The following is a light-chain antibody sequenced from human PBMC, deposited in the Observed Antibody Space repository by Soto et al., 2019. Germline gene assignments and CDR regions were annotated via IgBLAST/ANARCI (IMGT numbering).Light chain of an antibody. CDR3: QQYGGSPRT. V-gene: IGKV3-20*01. J-gene: IGKJ1*01. Sequence: EIVLTQSPGTLSLSPGEGATLSCRASQSVGGTFLAWYQQKGGQAPRLLIHGASNRATGIPDRFSGSGSGTAFTLTISRLETEEFAVYYCQQYGGSPRTFGQGTKVEVK. CDR1: QSVGGTF. CDR2: GAS.